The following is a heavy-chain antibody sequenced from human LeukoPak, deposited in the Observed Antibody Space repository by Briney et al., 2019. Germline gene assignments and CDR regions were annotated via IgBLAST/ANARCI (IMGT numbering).Heavy chain of an antibody. CDR2: INHSGST. Sequence: SETLSLTCAVYGGSFSGYYWSWIRQPPGKGLEWIGEINHSGSTNYNPSLKSRDTISVDTSKNQFSLKLSSVTAAETAVYYCASGRFGETTKPYYFDYWGQGTLVTVSS. J-gene: IGHJ4*02. D-gene: IGHD3-10*01. CDR3: ASGRFGETTKPYYFDY. CDR1: GGSFSGYY. V-gene: IGHV4-34*01.